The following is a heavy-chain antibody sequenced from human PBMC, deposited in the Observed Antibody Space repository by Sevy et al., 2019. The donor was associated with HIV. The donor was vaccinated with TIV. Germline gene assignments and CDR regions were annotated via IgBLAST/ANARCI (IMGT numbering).Heavy chain of an antibody. J-gene: IGHJ4*02. CDR1: GGSISSGGYY. CDR2: IYYSGST. CDR3: ARDQGSLPRGSSVGHYFDY. Sequence: SETLSLTCTVSGGSISSGGYYWSWIRQHPGKGLEWNGYIYYSGSTYYNPSLKSRVTISVDTSKNQFSLKLSSVTAADTGVYYCARDQGSLPRGSSVGHYFDYWGQGTLVTVSS. D-gene: IGHD6-6*01. V-gene: IGHV4-31*03.